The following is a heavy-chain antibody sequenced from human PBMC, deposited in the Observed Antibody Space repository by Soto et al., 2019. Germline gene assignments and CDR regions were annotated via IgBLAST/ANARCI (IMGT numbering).Heavy chain of an antibody. J-gene: IGHJ3*02. CDR2: ISAYNGNT. Sequence: ASVKVSCKASGYTFTSYGISWVRQAPGQGLEWMGWISAYNGNTNYAQKLQGRVTMTTDTSTSTAYMELRSLRSDDTAVYYCARVPLSSITMIVVENWGAFDIWGQGTMVTVSS. CDR1: GYTFTSYG. D-gene: IGHD3-22*01. V-gene: IGHV1-18*01. CDR3: ARVPLSSITMIVVENWGAFDI.